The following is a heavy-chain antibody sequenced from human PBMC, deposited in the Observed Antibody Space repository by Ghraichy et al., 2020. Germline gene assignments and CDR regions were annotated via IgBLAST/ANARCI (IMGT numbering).Heavy chain of an antibody. J-gene: IGHJ4*02. CDR2: INHSGST. D-gene: IGHD3-22*01. CDR3: ARGLYRYYYDSSGYYYFDY. Sequence: SQTLSLTCAVYGGSFSGYYWSWIRQPPGKGLEWIGEINHSGSTNYNPSLKSRVTISVDTSKNQFSLKLSSVTAADTAVYYCARGLYRYYYDSSGYYYFDYWGQGTLVTVSS. V-gene: IGHV4-34*01. CDR1: GGSFSGYY.